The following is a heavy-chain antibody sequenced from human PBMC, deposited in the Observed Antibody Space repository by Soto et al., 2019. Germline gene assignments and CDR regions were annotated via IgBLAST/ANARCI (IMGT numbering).Heavy chain of an antibody. CDR3: ARAREGFLEWSHGMDV. CDR1: GGSISSYY. V-gene: IGHV4-59*01. J-gene: IGHJ6*02. CDR2: IYYSGST. Sequence: KPSETLSLTCTVSGGSISSYYWSWIRQPPGKGLEWIGYIYYSGSTNYNPSLKSRVTISVDTSKNRFSLKLSSVTAADTAVYYCARAREGFLEWSHGMDVWGQGTTVTVSS. D-gene: IGHD3-3*01.